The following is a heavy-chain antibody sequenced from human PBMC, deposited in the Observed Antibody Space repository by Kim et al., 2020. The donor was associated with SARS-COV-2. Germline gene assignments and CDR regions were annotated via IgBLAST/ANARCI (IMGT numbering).Heavy chain of an antibody. CDR3: ARADVRSGWIFDY. D-gene: IGHD6-19*01. J-gene: IGHJ4*02. V-gene: IGHV3-33*01. CDR2: IWYDGSNK. Sequence: GGSLRLSCAASGFTFSSYGMHWVRQAPGKGLEWVAVIWYDGSNKYYADSVKGRFTISRDNSKNTLYLQMNSLRAEDTAVYYCARADVRSGWIFDYWGQGTLVTVSS. CDR1: GFTFSSYG.